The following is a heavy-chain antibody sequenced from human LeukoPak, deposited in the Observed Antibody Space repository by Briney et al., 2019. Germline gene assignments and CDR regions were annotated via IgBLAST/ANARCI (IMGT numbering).Heavy chain of an antibody. CDR3: ARERALDYFDY. CDR2: IYSGGST. CDR1: GFTVSNNY. V-gene: IGHV3-66*02. Sequence: GGSLRLSCAASGFTVSNNYMSWVREAPGKGLEWVSVIYSGGSTYYADPVKGRFTISRDNSKNTLYLQMNSLRAEDTAVYYGARERALDYFDYWGQGPLVTVSS. D-gene: IGHD6-6*01. J-gene: IGHJ4*02.